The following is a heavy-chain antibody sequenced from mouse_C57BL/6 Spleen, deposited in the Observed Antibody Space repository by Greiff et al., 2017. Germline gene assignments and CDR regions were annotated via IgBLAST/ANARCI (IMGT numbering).Heavy chain of an antibody. D-gene: IGHD6-5*01. J-gene: IGHJ4*01. Sequence: EVQLQQSGPELVKPGASVKISCKASGYTFTDYYMNWVKQSHGKSLEWIGDINPNNGGTSYNQKFKGKATLTVDKSSSTAYMGLRSLTSEDSAVYYCAGGAPLYYYAMDYWGQGTSVTVSS. V-gene: IGHV1-26*01. CDR3: AGGAPLYYYAMDY. CDR2: INPNNGGT. CDR1: GYTFTDYY.